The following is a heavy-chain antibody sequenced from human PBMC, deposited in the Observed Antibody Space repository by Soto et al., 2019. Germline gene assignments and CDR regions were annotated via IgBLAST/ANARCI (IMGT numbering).Heavy chain of an antibody. CDR3: ARALPTLAPEIRRIEYYYYYYMDV. Sequence: QVQLQESGPGLVKPSGTLSLTCAVSSGSISSSNWWSWVRQPPGKGLEWIGEIYHSGSTNYNPSPKSRVTISVDKSKNQFSLKLSSVTAADTAVYYCARALPTLAPEIRRIEYYYYYYMDVWGKGTTVTVSS. D-gene: IGHD3-16*01. CDR1: SGSISSSNW. J-gene: IGHJ6*03. CDR2: IYHSGST. V-gene: IGHV4-4*02.